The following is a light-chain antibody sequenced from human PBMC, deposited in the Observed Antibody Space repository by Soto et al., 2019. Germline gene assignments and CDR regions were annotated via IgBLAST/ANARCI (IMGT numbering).Light chain of an antibody. CDR1: QSISAS. CDR2: AAS. CDR3: QQTYGIPLT. Sequence: IQLTQSPSSLSASVGDRVTITCRASQSISASLLWLQQKPGKAPNLLIYAASSLQSGVPSRFSGSGSGTDFTLTISSLQPEDFATDYCQQTYGIPLTFGGGTKVDIK. V-gene: IGKV1-39*01. J-gene: IGKJ4*01.